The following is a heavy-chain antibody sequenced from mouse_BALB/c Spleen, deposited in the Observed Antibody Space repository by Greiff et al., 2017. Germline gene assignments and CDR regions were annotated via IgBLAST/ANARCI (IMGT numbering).Heavy chain of an antibody. CDR3: TRSGYYDYESFAY. CDR1: GYTFTSYW. V-gene: IGHV1-5*01. Sequence: VQLQQSGTVLARPGASVKMSCKASGYTFTSYWMHWVKQRPGQGLEWIGAIYPGNSDTSYNQKFKGKAKLTAVTSTSTAYMELSSLTNEDSAVYYCTRSGYYDYESFAYWGQGTLVTVSA. J-gene: IGHJ3*01. D-gene: IGHD2-4*01. CDR2: IYPGNSDT.